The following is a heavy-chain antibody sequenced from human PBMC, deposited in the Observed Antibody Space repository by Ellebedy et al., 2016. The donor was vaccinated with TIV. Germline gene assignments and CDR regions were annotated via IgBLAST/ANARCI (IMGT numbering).Heavy chain of an antibody. Sequence: AASVKVSCKASGYTFIDYYIHWVRQAPGQGLEWMGWINPNSGGTNYAQKFQGWVTMTRDTSISTAYMELSRLRSDDTAVYYCARDGAVTTVFDYWGQGTLVTVSS. CDR2: INPNSGGT. J-gene: IGHJ4*02. D-gene: IGHD4-17*01. CDR1: GYTFIDYY. V-gene: IGHV1-2*04. CDR3: ARDGAVTTVFDY.